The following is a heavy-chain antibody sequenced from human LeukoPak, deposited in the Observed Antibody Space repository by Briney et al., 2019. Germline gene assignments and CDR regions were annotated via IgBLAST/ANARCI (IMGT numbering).Heavy chain of an antibody. CDR2: IKQDGSEK. CDR1: GFTFSSYW. V-gene: IGHV3-7*01. CDR3: ARDFGLGELKEVY. Sequence: QTGGSLRLSCAASGFTFSSYWMSWVRQAPGKGLEWVANIKQDGSEKYYVDSVKGRFTISRDNAKNSLYLQMNSLRAEDTAVYYCARDFGLGELKEVYWGQGTLVTVSS. J-gene: IGHJ4*02. D-gene: IGHD3-10*01.